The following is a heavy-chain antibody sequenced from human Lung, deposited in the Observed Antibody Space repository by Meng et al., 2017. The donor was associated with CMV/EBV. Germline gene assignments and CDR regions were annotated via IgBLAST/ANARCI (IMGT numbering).Heavy chain of an antibody. CDR3: AREDEGGGYFDN. J-gene: IGHJ4*02. D-gene: IGHD3-16*01. Sequence: SETXSLXCTVSRGSVTSSSSYWTWIRQPPGKGLEWIGYVYYDGSTNYNPSLKSRVTISLDTSKNQFSLDLRSVTAADTAVYYCAREDEGGGYFDNWGQGPLVPVSS. CDR1: RGSVTSSSSY. CDR2: VYYDGST. V-gene: IGHV4-61*01.